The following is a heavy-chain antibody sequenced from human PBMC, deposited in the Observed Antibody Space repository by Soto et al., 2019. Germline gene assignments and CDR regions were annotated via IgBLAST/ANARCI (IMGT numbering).Heavy chain of an antibody. J-gene: IGHJ4*02. V-gene: IGHV3-30-3*01. CDR3: ARDGDYGDSLDY. Sequence: GGSLRLSCAASGFTFSSYAMYWVRQAPGKGLEWVAVISYDGSNKYYADSVKGRFTISRDNSKNTLYLQMNSLRAEDTAVYYCARDGDYGDSLDYWGQGTLVTVSS. CDR2: ISYDGSNK. CDR1: GFTFSSYA. D-gene: IGHD4-17*01.